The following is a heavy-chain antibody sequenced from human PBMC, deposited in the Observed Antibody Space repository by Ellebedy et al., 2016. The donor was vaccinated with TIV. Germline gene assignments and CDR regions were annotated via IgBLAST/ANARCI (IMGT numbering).Heavy chain of an antibody. CDR2: IDPSGGTT. V-gene: IGHV1-46*04. D-gene: IGHD3-10*01. Sequence: AASVKVSCKASGYTFTSYFMHWVRQAPGRGLEWMGIIDPSGGTTNFAQKLPGRVTMTRDTSTSTIYMDLSSLRSEDTAIYYCARATFGSGSYAYFDFWGQGTLVTVSS. J-gene: IGHJ4*02. CDR1: GYTFTSYF. CDR3: ARATFGSGSYAYFDF.